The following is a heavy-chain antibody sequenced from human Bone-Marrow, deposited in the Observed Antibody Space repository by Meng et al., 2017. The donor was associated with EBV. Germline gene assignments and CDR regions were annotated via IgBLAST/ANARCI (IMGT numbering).Heavy chain of an antibody. V-gene: IGHV1-69*14. CDR3: ASGYYGSGSYLG. D-gene: IGHD3-10*01. CDR2: LIPIFGTA. J-gene: IGHJ4*02. CDR1: GRTFHSSS. Sequence: QVLLAHSRAEVKPSCSSVKFSFQASGRTFHSSSISWVLPAPRQGLAWMGWLIPIFGTANYAQKFQGRVTITADKSTSTAYMELSSLRSEDTAVYYCASGYYGSGSYLGWGQGTLVTVSS.